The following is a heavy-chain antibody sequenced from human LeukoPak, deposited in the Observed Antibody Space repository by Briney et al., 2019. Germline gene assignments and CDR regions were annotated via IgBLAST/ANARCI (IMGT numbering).Heavy chain of an antibody. CDR3: AKGPRRGFWSGIDY. D-gene: IGHD3-3*01. CDR1: GFTFSSYG. CDR2: ISGSGGST. V-gene: IGHV3-23*01. Sequence: GSLRLSCAASGFTFSSYGMSWVRQAPGKGLEWVSAISGSGGSTYYADSVKGRFTISRDNSKNTLYLQMNSLRAEDTAVYYCAKGPRRGFWSGIDYWGQGTLVTVSS. J-gene: IGHJ4*02.